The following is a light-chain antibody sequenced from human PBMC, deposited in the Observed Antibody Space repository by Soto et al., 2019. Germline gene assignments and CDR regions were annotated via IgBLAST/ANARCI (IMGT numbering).Light chain of an antibody. V-gene: IGLV1-40*01. CDR2: GNI. J-gene: IGLJ2*01. CDR3: QSYDRSLSAV. CDR1: SSNFGAGFD. Sequence: QSVLTQPPSVSGAPGQRVTISCTGSSSNFGAGFDVHWYQQLPGTAPKLLIYGNINRPSGVPDRFSGSKSGTSASLAITGLQAEDEADYYCQSYDRSLSAVFGGGTKLTVL.